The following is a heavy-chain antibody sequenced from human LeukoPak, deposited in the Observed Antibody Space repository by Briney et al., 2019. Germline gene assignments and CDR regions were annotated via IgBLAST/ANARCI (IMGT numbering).Heavy chain of an antibody. Sequence: GESLKISCKGSGYSFTSYWIGWVRQMPGKGLEWMGIIYPGGSDTRYSPSFQGQVTISADKSISTAYLQWSSLKASDTAMYYCARHSYYYDSSAKGYFDLWGRGTLVTVSS. CDR1: GYSFTSYW. V-gene: IGHV5-51*01. CDR3: ARHSYYYDSSAKGYFDL. D-gene: IGHD3-22*01. CDR2: IYPGGSDT. J-gene: IGHJ2*01.